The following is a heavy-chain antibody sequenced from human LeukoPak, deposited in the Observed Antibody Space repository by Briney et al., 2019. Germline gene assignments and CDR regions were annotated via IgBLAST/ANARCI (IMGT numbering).Heavy chain of an antibody. CDR1: GGSISSSSHY. D-gene: IGHD6-13*01. CDR3: ARQRTIAAAMYYFDY. Sequence: SETLSLTCTVSGGSISSSSHYWGWIRQPPGKGLEWIVIIYYSGSTYYNPSLKSRVTISVDTSKNQFSLKLSSVTAADTAVYYCARQRTIAAAMYYFDYWGQGTLVTASS. CDR2: IYYSGST. J-gene: IGHJ4*02. V-gene: IGHV4-39*01.